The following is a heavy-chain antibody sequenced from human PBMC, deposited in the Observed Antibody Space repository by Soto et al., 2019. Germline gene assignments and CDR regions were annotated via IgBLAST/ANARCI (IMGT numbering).Heavy chain of an antibody. J-gene: IGHJ4*02. CDR3: ARGPDTFDY. CDR2: INHSGST. D-gene: IGHD5-18*01. Sequence: SETLSLTCTVYGGSFSGYYWSWIRQPPGKGLEWIGEINHSGSTNYNPSLKSRVTISVDTSKNQFSLKLSSVTAADTAVYYCARGPDTFDYWGQGTLVTVSS. V-gene: IGHV4-34*01. CDR1: GGSFSGYY.